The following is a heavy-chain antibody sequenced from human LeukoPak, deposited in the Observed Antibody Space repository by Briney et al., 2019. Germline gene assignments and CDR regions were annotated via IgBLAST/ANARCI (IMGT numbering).Heavy chain of an antibody. CDR1: GGSFSGYY. D-gene: IGHD5-12*01. CDR2: INHSGST. J-gene: IGHJ4*02. Sequence: PSETLSLTCAVYGGSFSGYYWSWIRQPPGKGLEWIGEINHSGSTNYNPSLKSRVTISVDTSKNQFSLKLSSVTAADTAVYYCARAPTWGWLRFIVYYFDYWGQGTLVTVSS. CDR3: ARAPTWGWLRFIVYYFDY. V-gene: IGHV4-34*01.